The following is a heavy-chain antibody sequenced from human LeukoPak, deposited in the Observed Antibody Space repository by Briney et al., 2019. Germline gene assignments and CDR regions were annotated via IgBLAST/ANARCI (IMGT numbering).Heavy chain of an antibody. CDR1: GGSISSYY. D-gene: IGHD2-2*01. CDR3: ARDSCSSTSCYDGDYYHYGMDV. Sequence: PSETLSLTCTVSGGSISSYYWSWIRQPPGKGLEWIGYIYYSGSTNYNPSLKSRVTISVDTSKNQFSLKLSSVTAADTAVYYCARDSCSSTSCYDGDYYHYGMDVWGQGTTVTVSS. V-gene: IGHV4-59*01. CDR2: IYYSGST. J-gene: IGHJ6*02.